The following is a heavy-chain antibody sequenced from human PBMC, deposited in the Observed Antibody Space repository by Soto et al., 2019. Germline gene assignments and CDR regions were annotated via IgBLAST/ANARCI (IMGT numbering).Heavy chain of an antibody. CDR2: ISYDGSNK. J-gene: IGHJ5*02. D-gene: IGHD3-9*01. CDR3: VRVLRYFDWIGDWFDP. CDR1: GFTFSSYG. Sequence: GGSLRLSCAASGFTFSSYGMHWVRQAPGKGLEWVAVISYDGSNKYYADSVRGRFTISRDNSKNTLYLQMNSLRAEDTAVYYCVRVLRYFDWIGDWFDPWGQGTLVTVSS. V-gene: IGHV3-30*03.